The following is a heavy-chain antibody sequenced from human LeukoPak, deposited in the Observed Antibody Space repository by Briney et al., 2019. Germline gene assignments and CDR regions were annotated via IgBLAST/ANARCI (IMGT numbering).Heavy chain of an antibody. Sequence: GGSLRLSCAASGFTVSSNYMSWVRQAPGKGLEWVSVIYSGGSTYYADSVKGRFTISRDNSKNTLYLQMNSLRAEDTAVYYCARVPQRKYCSGGSCTNYNWFDPWGQGTLVTVSS. CDR3: ARVPQRKYCSGGSCTNYNWFDP. V-gene: IGHV3-53*01. D-gene: IGHD2-15*01. J-gene: IGHJ5*02. CDR2: IYSGGST. CDR1: GFTVSSNY.